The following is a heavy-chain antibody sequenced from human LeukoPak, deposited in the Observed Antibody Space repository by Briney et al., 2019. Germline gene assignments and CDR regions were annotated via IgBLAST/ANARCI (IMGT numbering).Heavy chain of an antibody. J-gene: IGHJ4*02. CDR3: ARAPTAPEDY. CDR1: GFTFSTYS. Sequence: GGSLRLSCAASGFTFSTYSMTWVRQAPGRGLEWVSSITSSSSYIYYADSVKGRFTISRDNAKNSLYLQMNSLRAEDTAVYYCARAPTAPEDYWGQGTLVTVSS. V-gene: IGHV3-21*01. D-gene: IGHD5-18*01. CDR2: ITSSSSYI.